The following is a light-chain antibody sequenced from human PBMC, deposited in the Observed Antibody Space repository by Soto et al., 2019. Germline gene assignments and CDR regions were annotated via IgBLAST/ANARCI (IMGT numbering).Light chain of an antibody. CDR1: SSDVGGYNY. V-gene: IGLV2-14*01. CDR3: SSYTSSSTYV. CDR2: EVS. Sequence: QSALTQPASVSGSPGQSITISCTGTSSDVGGYNYVSWYQQHPGKAPKLMIYEVSNRPSGVSNRFSGSKSGNTASLTISGRQAGDESDYSCSSYTSSSTYVFGTGTKVT. J-gene: IGLJ1*01.